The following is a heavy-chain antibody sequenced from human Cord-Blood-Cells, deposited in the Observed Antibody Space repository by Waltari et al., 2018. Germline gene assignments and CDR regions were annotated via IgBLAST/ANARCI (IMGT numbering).Heavy chain of an antibody. Sequence: QVQLVESGGGVVQPGRSLRLSCAASGFTFSSYAMHWVRQAPGKGLEWGAVISYDGSNKYYADSVKGRFTISRDNSKNTLYLQMNSLRAEDTAVYYCAREGGGATFDYWGQGTLVTVSS. J-gene: IGHJ4*02. CDR3: AREGGGATFDY. V-gene: IGHV3-30-3*01. CDR1: GFTFSSYA. D-gene: IGHD1-26*01. CDR2: ISYDGSNK.